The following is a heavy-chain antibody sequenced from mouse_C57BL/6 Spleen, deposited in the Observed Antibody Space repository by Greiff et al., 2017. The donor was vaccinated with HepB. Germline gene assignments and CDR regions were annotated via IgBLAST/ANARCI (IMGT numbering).Heavy chain of an antibody. J-gene: IGHJ3*01. CDR3: ASLNGSWFAY. D-gene: IGHD2-2*01. V-gene: IGHV5-4*03. CDR2: ISDGGSYT. Sequence: EVKLVESGGGLVKPGGSLKLSCAASGFTFSSYAMSWVRQTPEKRLEWVATISDGGSYTYYPDNVKGRFTISRDNAKNKLYLQMSHLKSEDTAMYYCASLNGSWFAYWGQGTLVTVSA. CDR1: GFTFSSYA.